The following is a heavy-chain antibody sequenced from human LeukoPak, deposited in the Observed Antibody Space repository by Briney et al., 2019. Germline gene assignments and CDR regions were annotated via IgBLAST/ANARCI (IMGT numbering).Heavy chain of an antibody. CDR2: ISAYNGNT. CDR3: ARAVELYYGSGGKPLSHLIDY. D-gene: IGHD3-10*01. V-gene: IGHV1-18*01. J-gene: IGHJ4*02. Sequence: APVKVSCKASGYTFTSYGISWVRQAPGQGLEWMGWISAYNGNTNYAQKLQGRVTMTTDTSTSTAYMELRSLRSDDTAVYYCARAVELYYGSGGKPLSHLIDYWGQGTLVTVSS. CDR1: GYTFTSYG.